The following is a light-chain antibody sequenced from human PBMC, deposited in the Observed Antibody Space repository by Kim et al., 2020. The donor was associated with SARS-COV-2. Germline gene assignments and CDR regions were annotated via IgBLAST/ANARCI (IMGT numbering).Light chain of an antibody. CDR3: STWHDSLNGPV. J-gene: IGLJ3*02. CDR2: NNN. CDR1: SSDIGTEA. V-gene: IGLV1-44*01. Sequence: GQRVTISCSGTSSDIGTEAVSWYQQVPGTAPRLLIYNNNRRPAGVPDRFSAYKSGTSASLAISGLQSEDEADYYCSTWHDSLNGPVFGGGTQLTVL.